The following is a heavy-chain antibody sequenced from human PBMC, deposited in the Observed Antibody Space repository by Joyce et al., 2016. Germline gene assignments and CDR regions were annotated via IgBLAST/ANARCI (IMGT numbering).Heavy chain of an antibody. J-gene: IGHJ5*02. CDR3: ARDRDGDEEFDL. V-gene: IGHV3-48*03. D-gene: IGHD5-24*01. Sequence: EAQLEESGGDWVQPGGSLRLSCVVSGFNFHSFGMTWVRQAPGKGRQWVSNINSGGANILYADSVKGRFTIARDAAKNSVHLQMNDLRVDDTALYYCARDRDGDEEFDLWGQGTLVTVSS. CDR1: GFNFHSFG. CDR2: INSGGANI.